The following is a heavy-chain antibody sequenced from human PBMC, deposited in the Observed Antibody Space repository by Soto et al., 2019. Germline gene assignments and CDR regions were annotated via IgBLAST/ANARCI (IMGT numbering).Heavy chain of an antibody. V-gene: IGHV3-15*07. CDR2: IKSKEDGGTT. CDR3: TTGFDF. J-gene: IGHJ4*02. D-gene: IGHD3-3*01. CDR1: GLTFSNCW. Sequence: GGSLRLSCAVSGLTFSNCWMNWVRQAPGKGLEWVGRIKSKEDGGTTDYAAPVKGRSTISRDDSRNTLYLQMNSLKTEDTAVYYCTTGFDFRGQGTLVTVSS.